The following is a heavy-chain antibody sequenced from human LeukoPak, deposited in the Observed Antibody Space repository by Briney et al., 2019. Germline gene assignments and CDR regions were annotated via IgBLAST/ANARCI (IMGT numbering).Heavy chain of an antibody. J-gene: IGHJ3*02. V-gene: IGHV4-30-4*02. CDR2: IYYSGST. D-gene: IGHD3-22*01. CDR3: ARDSNDSSGYYPSDAFDI. Sequence: SETLSLTCTVSGGSISSGDYYWSWIRQPPGKGLEWIGYIYYSGSTYYNPSLKSRVTMSVDTSKNQFSLKLSSVTAADTAVYYCARDSNDSSGYYPSDAFDIWGQGTMVTVSS. CDR1: GGSISSGDYY.